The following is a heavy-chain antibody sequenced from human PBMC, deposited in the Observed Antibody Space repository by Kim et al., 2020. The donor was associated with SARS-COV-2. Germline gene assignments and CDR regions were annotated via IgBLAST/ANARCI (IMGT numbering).Heavy chain of an antibody. CDR3: TRYGGNSSSRSPP. J-gene: IGHJ5*02. Sequence: GGSLRLSCTASGFTFGDFAMSWFRQAPGKGLEWVGFIRSKAYGGTTEYAASVKGRFTISRDDSRSIAYLQMNSLKTEDTAVYYCTRYGGNSSSRSPPWGQGTLVTVSS. D-gene: IGHD2-21*02. CDR1: GFTFGDFA. CDR2: IRSKAYGGTT. V-gene: IGHV3-49*03.